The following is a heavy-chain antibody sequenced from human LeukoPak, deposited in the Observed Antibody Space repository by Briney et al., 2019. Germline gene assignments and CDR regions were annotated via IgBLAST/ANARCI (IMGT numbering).Heavy chain of an antibody. V-gene: IGHV6-1*01. Sequence: SQTLSLTCAISGDSVSSNSVTWNWIRQSPSRGLEWLGRTYYRSTWYNDYAVSVRGRITVNPDTSKNQFSLHLNSVTPEDAAVYYCARRLTQYDCFDPWGQGILVTVSS. CDR1: GDSVSSNSVT. J-gene: IGHJ5*02. CDR2: TYYRSTWYN. D-gene: IGHD2-2*01. CDR3: ARRLTQYDCFDP.